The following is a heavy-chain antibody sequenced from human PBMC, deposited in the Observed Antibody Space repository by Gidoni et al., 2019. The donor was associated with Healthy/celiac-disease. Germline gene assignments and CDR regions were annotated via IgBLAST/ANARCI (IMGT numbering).Heavy chain of an antibody. CDR3: ARYSARGMDV. CDR2: IYSGGTT. CDR1: GFTVSSNY. Sequence: EVKRVESGGGLVQPGGSLRRTCAASGFTVSSNYMSWVRQVPGKGLEWVSVIYSGGTTYYADSVKGRFTISRDNSKNTLYLQMNSLRAEDTAVYYCARYSARGMDVWGQGTTVTVSS. V-gene: IGHV3-66*02. J-gene: IGHJ6*02. D-gene: IGHD2-21*01.